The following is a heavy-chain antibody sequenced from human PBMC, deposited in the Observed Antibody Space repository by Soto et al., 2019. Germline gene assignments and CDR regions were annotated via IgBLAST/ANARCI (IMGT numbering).Heavy chain of an antibody. J-gene: IGHJ4*02. CDR2: IVPIFGTF. Sequence: QVHLVQSAAKVKKPGTSARVSCTVSGGTFGRNTIVWVRQAPEQGLECMGHIVPIFGTFKYAQKFQGRVSFTADESTTTAYMDLSSLTSEDTAVYFCARDLNWALDYWGQGTLVTVSS. CDR3: ARDLNWALDY. CDR1: GGTFGRNT. V-gene: IGHV1-69*01. D-gene: IGHD7-27*01.